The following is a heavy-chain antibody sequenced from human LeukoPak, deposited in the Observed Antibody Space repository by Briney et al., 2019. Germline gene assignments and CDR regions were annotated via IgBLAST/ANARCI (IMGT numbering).Heavy chain of an antibody. J-gene: IGHJ4*02. V-gene: IGHV3-23*01. CDR1: GFTFSSYA. CDR3: AKPPDYGDYPQLDY. D-gene: IGHD4-17*01. Sequence: AGGSLRLSCAASGFTFSSYAMSWVRQAPGKGLEWVSAISGSGGSTYYADSVKGRFTISRDNSKNTLYLQMNSLRAEDMAVYYCAKPPDYGDYPQLDYWGQGTLVTVSS. CDR2: ISGSGGST.